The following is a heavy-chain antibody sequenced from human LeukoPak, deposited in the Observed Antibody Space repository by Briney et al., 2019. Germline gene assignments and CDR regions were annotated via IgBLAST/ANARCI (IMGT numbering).Heavy chain of an antibody. CDR1: GYTFTSYG. J-gene: IGHJ5*02. D-gene: IGHD6-13*01. CDR2: ISAYNGNT. CDR3: ARDSTEAAAGPNWFDP. V-gene: IGHV1-18*01. Sequence: ASVKVSCKASGYTFTSYGISWVRQAPGQGLEWMGWISAYNGNTNYAQKLQGRVTMTTDTSTSTACMELRSLRSDDTAVYYCARDSTEAAAGPNWFDPWGQGNLVTVSS.